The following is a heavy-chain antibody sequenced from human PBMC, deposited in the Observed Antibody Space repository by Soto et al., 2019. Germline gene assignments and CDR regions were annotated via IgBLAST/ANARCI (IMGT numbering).Heavy chain of an antibody. CDR1: GGSISSYY. Sequence: SETLSLTCTVSGGSISSYYLSWIRQPPGKGLEWIGYIYYSGSTNYNPSLKSRVTISVDTSKNQFSLKLSSVTAADTAVYYCARDRLANWFDPWGQGTLVTVSS. CDR2: IYYSGST. V-gene: IGHV4-59*01. CDR3: ARDRLANWFDP. J-gene: IGHJ5*02. D-gene: IGHD3-9*01.